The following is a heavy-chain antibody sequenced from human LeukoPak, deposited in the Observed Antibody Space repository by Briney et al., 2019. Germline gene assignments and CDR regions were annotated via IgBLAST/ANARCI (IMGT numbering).Heavy chain of an antibody. V-gene: IGHV3-23*01. CDR1: GFTFSSHA. CDR3: ARTNNYAFDI. D-gene: IGHD5-24*01. CDR2: ISGSGSNT. Sequence: GGSLRLSCAASGFTFSSHAMSWVRQAPGKGLEWVSAISGSGSNTYYADSVKGRFTISRDNSMNTLYLQMNNLRAEDTAVYYCARTNNYAFDIWGLGTMVTVSS. J-gene: IGHJ3*02.